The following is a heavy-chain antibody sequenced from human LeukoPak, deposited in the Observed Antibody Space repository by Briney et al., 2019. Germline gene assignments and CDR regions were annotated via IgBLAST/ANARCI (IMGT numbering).Heavy chain of an antibody. V-gene: IGHV1-2*06. CDR3: TRGPSGSDY. D-gene: IGHD3-10*01. J-gene: IGHJ4*02. CDR1: GGTFSSYA. CDR2: INPSSGGT. Sequence: ASVKVSCKASGGTFSSYAISWVRQAPGQGLEWMGRINPSSGGTNYAQKFQGRVTMTRDTSINTAYMDLSSLRSDDTAVYYCTRGPSGSDYWGQGTLVTVSS.